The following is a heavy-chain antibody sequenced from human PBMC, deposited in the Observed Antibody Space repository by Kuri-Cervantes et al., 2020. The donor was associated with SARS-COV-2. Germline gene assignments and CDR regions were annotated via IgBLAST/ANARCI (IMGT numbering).Heavy chain of an antibody. CDR3: AKLGYSSTDAFDI. D-gene: IGHD4-11*01. J-gene: IGHJ3*02. CDR1: GGSFSGYY. V-gene: IGHV3-30*18. CDR2: ISYDGSNK. Sequence: GESLKISCAVYGGSFSGYYWSWIRQPPGKGLEWVAVISYDGSNKYYADSVKGRFTISRDNSKNTLYLQMNSLRAEDTAVYYCAKLGYSSTDAFDIWGQGTMVTVSS.